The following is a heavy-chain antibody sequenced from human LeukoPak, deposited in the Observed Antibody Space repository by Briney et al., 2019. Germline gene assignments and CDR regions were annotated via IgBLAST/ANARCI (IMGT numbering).Heavy chain of an antibody. Sequence: SETLSLTCPVSGDSFNSDDQYWNWIRQSPGKGLEWIGSIHPSGMLYNNPSLESRVTMSRGTSKNQFSLNLNSVTAADTAVYFCSRGLDSRKLGYWGQGILVTVSS. J-gene: IGHJ4*02. CDR2: IHPSGML. D-gene: IGHD3-22*01. V-gene: IGHV4-31*03. CDR3: SRGLDSRKLGY. CDR1: GDSFNSDDQY.